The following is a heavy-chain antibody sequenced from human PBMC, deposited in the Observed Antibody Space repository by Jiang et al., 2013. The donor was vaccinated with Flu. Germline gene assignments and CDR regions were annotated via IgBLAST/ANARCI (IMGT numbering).Heavy chain of an antibody. V-gene: IGHV4-39*01. D-gene: IGHD2-2*01. CDR1: SISSSSYV. J-gene: IGHJ6*02. CDR2: IYYSGST. Sequence: SISSSSYVLGLDPPAPRKGLEWIGSIYYSGSTYYNPSLKSRVTISVDTSKNQFSLKLSSVTAADTAVYYCARLADIVVVPAAPLDYYYGMDVWGQGTTVTVSS. CDR3: ARLADIVVVPAAPLDYYYGMDV.